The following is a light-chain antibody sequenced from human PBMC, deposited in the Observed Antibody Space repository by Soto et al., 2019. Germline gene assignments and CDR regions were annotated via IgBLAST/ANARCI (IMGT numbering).Light chain of an antibody. J-gene: IGKJ4*01. CDR3: QQYDQLPLT. CDR1: QDISKY. Sequence: DIQMTQSASSLPASVVDTVTISCQASQDISKYLNWFQQKPGKAPKLLIYDVFNVETGVPSRFRGRGSGTDFTLIISNLQPEDFATYYCQQYDQLPLTFGGGTKVDI. CDR2: DVF. V-gene: IGKV1-33*01.